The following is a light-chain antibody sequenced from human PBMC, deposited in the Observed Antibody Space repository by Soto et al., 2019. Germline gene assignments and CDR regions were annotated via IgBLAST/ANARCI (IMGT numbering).Light chain of an antibody. Sequence: EFVLTQSPGTLSLSPGERATLSCRAIQSVSSSYLAWYQQKPGQAPRLLIYGAYTRATGIPVRFSGSGSGTDFTLTISRLEPEDFAVYYCQQYGSSPPVTFGQGTKVDIK. CDR3: QQYGSSPPVT. J-gene: IGKJ1*01. CDR2: GAY. CDR1: QSVSSSY. V-gene: IGKV3-20*01.